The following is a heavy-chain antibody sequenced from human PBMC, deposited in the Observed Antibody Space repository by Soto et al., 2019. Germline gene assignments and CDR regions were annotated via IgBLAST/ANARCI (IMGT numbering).Heavy chain of an antibody. D-gene: IGHD1-20*01. CDR3: ASGGLYKYYFDY. Sequence: EVQLVESGGGLVPPGGSLRLSCAASGFTFSSHWMHWVRQAPGKGLVWVSRLNSDGSSINYADSVRGRFTISRDNAKNTLYRQVNILRAEDTAVYYCASGGLYKYYFDYWSQGTLVTVSS. CDR1: GFTFSSHW. J-gene: IGHJ4*02. V-gene: IGHV3-74*01. CDR2: LNSDGSSI.